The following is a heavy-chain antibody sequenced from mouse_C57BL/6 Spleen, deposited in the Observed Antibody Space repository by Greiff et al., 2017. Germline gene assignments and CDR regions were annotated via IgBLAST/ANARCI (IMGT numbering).Heavy chain of an antibody. D-gene: IGHD1-1*01. CDR3: ARGYYGSRDWYFDV. CDR1: GYAFSSSW. CDR2: IYPGDGDT. V-gene: IGHV1-82*01. J-gene: IGHJ1*03. Sequence: VQLQQSGPELVKPGASVKISCKASGYAFSSSWMNWVKQRPGKGLEWIGRIYPGDGDTNYNGKFKGKATLTADKSSSTAYMQLSGLTSEDSAVYFCARGYYGSRDWYFDVWGTGTTVTVSS.